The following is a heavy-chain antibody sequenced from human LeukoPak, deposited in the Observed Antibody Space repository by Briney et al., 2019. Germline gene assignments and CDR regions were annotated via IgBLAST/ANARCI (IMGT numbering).Heavy chain of an antibody. D-gene: IGHD6-6*01. CDR1: GYTFPDYG. Sequence: ASVRVSCKASGYTFPDYGISWVRQAPGQGLEWVGWISGYNGHTNYAQKFQGRATMTTDTSTSTVYMELRTLRSDDTAVYYCARDQNIAGRPDYWGQGTLVTVSS. J-gene: IGHJ4*02. CDR3: ARDQNIAGRPDY. V-gene: IGHV1-18*01. CDR2: ISGYNGHT.